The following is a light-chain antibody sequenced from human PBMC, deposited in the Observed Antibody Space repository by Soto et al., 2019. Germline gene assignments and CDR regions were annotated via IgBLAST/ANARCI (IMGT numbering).Light chain of an antibody. J-gene: IGLJ1*01. Sequence: QAVVTQPPSASGTPGQRVTISCSGNNSNIGSNTVDWYQQLPGTAPKLLIYSNNQRPSGVPDRFSGSKSGTSASLAISGLQSEDEADYYCAAWDDSLNGFYVFGTGTQLTVL. CDR1: NSNIGSNT. CDR2: SNN. CDR3: AAWDDSLNGFYV. V-gene: IGLV1-44*01.